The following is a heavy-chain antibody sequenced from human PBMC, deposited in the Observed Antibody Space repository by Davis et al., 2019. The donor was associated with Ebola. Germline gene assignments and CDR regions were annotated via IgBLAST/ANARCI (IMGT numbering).Heavy chain of an antibody. CDR1: GYTFTDYG. CDR2: INTDTGNP. Sequence: ASVKVSCKASGYTFTDYGMNWIRQAPGQGLEWMGWINTDTGNPMYAQGFTGRFVFSLDTSVSTAYLQISGLKADDTAIYSCARSAMSKDAFDIWSQGTLVTASS. J-gene: IGHJ3*02. CDR3: ARSAMSKDAFDI. V-gene: IGHV7-4-1*02. D-gene: IGHD2-2*01.